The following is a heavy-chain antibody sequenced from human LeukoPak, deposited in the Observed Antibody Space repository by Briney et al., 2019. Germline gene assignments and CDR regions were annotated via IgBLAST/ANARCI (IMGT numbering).Heavy chain of an antibody. CDR3: ARDLYGGTSATFDY. D-gene: IGHD4-23*01. J-gene: IGHJ4*02. CDR1: GYTFTGYY. CDR2: INPNSGGT. V-gene: IGHV1-2*02. Sequence: ASVTVSCKASGYTFTGYYMHWVRQAPGQGLEGMGWINPNSGGTYYAQKLQRRVTMPRDTSISTAYMELSRLRSDNTAVYYCARDLYGGTSATFDYWGQGTLVTVSS.